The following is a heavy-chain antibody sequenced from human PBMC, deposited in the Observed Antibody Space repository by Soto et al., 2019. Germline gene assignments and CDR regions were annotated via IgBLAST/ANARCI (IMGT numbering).Heavy chain of an antibody. Sequence: SVKVSCKASGGTFSSYAISWVRQAPGQGLEWMGGIIPIFGTANYAQKSQGRVTITADESTSTAYMELSSLRSEDTAVYYCARDRKVRGLYGMDVWGQGTTVTVSS. J-gene: IGHJ6*02. V-gene: IGHV1-69*13. CDR1: GGTFSSYA. D-gene: IGHD3-10*01. CDR2: IIPIFGTA. CDR3: ARDRKVRGLYGMDV.